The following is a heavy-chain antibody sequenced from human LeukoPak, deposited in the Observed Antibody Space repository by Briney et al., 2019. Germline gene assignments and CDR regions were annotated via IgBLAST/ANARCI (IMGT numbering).Heavy chain of an antibody. CDR1: GTFXXXA. J-gene: IGHJ4*02. Sequence: GTFXXXAISWVRQXPGQGLEWMGRIIPILGIANYAQKFQGRVTITADKSTSTAYMELSSLRSEDTAVYYCARDRGTGLFDYWGQGTLVTVSS. V-gene: IGHV1-69*04. CDR2: IIPILGIA. CDR3: ARDRGTGLFDY. D-gene: IGHD2-8*02.